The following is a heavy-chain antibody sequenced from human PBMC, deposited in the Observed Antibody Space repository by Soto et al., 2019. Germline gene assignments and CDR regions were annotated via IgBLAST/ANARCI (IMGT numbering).Heavy chain of an antibody. Sequence: ETLSRTCAVSGGSFSGFFWGWIRQPPGKGLEWIGEVNHGGSTNYNPSLKSRVTISSDTSKNHFSLTLRSVTAADTAVYYCARAAVAAGGPFDKWGQGALVTVSS. V-gene: IGHV4-34*01. J-gene: IGHJ4*02. D-gene: IGHD2-15*01. CDR2: VNHGGST. CDR1: GGSFSGFF. CDR3: ARAAVAAGGPFDK.